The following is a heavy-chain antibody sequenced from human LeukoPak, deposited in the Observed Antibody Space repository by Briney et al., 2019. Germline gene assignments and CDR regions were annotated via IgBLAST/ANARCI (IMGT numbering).Heavy chain of an antibody. Sequence: PSETLSLTCAVYGGPFSGYYRNWIRQPPGKGLEWIGEINHNGYTNYNPSLESRVTISVDTSKNQFSLKVYSLTAADTAVYFCARAGTGDRSAVFDYWGQEILVTVSS. CDR2: INHNGYT. V-gene: IGHV4-34*01. J-gene: IGHJ4*02. CDR1: GGPFSGYY. CDR3: ARAGTGDRSAVFDY. D-gene: IGHD7-27*01.